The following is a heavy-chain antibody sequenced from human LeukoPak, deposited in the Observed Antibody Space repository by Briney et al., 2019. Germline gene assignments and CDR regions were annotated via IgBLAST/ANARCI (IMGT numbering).Heavy chain of an antibody. Sequence: GSSVKVSCKASGGTFSSYAISWVRQAPGQGLEWMGWINAGNGNTKYSQKFQGRVTITRDTSASTAYMELSSLRSEDTAVYYCARGTLVYYYDSSGYGAFDIWGQGTMVTVSS. CDR3: ARGTLVYYYDSSGYGAFDI. CDR2: INAGNGNT. CDR1: GGTFSSYA. J-gene: IGHJ3*02. D-gene: IGHD3-22*01. V-gene: IGHV1-3*01.